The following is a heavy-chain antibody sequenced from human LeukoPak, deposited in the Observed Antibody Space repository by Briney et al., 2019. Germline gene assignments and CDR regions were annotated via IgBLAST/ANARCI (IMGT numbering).Heavy chain of an antibody. D-gene: IGHD6-6*01. J-gene: IGHJ6*03. CDR2: INHSGNT. V-gene: IGHV4-34*01. Sequence: SETLSLTCAVYGGSFSGYSWTWIRQPPGKRLEWIGEINHSGNTNYNPSLKSRVTISVDTSKTQFSLRLNSVTAADTAVYYCARAVEDISSSYFYFYHMDVWVKGTTVTVSS. CDR3: ARAVEDISSSYFYFYHMDV. CDR1: GGSFSGYS.